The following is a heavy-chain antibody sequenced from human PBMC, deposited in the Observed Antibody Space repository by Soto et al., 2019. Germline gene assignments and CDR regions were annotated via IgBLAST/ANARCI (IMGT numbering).Heavy chain of an antibody. J-gene: IGHJ5*02. Sequence: QVQLQESGPGLVKPSQTLSLTCTVSGGSISSGDYYWSWIRQPPGEGLEWIGYIYYSGNTYYNPSLRSRVTISRDTSKNQFSLKLSSATAADTAVYYCARDVAAAGKDWFDPWGQGTLVTVSS. D-gene: IGHD6-13*01. CDR3: ARDVAAAGKDWFDP. CDR2: IYYSGNT. V-gene: IGHV4-30-4*01. CDR1: GGSISSGDYY.